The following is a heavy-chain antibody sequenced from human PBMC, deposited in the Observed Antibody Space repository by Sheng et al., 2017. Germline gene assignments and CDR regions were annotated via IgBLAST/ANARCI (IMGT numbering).Heavy chain of an antibody. CDR2: IYHSGST. Sequence: QVQLQESGPGLVKPSETLSLTCAVSGYSISSGYYWGWIRQPPGKGLEWIGSIYHSGSTYYNPSLKSRVTISVDTSKNQFSLKLSSVTAADTAVYYCAREGEQQLVRVIDYWGQGTRVTVSS. CDR1: GYSISSGYY. D-gene: IGHD6-13*01. CDR3: AREGEQQLVRVIDY. V-gene: IGHV4-38-2*02. J-gene: IGHJ4*02.